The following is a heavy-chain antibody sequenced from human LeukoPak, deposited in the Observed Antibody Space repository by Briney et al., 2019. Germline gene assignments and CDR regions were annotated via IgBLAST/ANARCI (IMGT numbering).Heavy chain of an antibody. Sequence: SETLSLTCTVSGGSISSGGYYWSWIRQHPGKGLEWIGYIYYSGSTCYNLSLRSRLTISVDTSKNQFSLKLSSVTAADTAVYYCARGQLSWFDPWGQGTLVTVSS. J-gene: IGHJ5*02. CDR3: ARGQLSWFDP. D-gene: IGHD1-1*01. V-gene: IGHV4-31*03. CDR2: IYYSGST. CDR1: GGSISSGGYY.